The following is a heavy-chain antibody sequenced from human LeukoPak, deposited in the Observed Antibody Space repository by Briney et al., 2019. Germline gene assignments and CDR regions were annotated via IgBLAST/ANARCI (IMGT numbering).Heavy chain of an antibody. CDR1: GYTFTTYG. CDR2: ISAYNGNT. J-gene: IGHJ4*02. Sequence: ASVKVSCKASGYTFTTYGISWVRQAPGQGLEWMGWISAYNGNTNYAQKLQGRVTMTTDKSTTTAYMELRSLRSDDTAVYYCARDRDYGDYNTQDLFDYWGQGTLVTVSS. D-gene: IGHD4-17*01. CDR3: ARDRDYGDYNTQDLFDY. V-gene: IGHV1-18*01.